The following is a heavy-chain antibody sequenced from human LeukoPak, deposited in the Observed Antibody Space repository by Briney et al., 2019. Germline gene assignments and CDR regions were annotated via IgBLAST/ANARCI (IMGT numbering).Heavy chain of an antibody. Sequence: GGSLRLSCAASGFTFSSYAMSWVRQAPGKGLGWVSAISGSGGSTYYADSVKGRFTISRDNSKNTLSLQMNSLRAEDTAVYYCAKDLASSSWRSPAFDIWGQGTMVTVSS. J-gene: IGHJ3*02. D-gene: IGHD6-13*01. CDR3: AKDLASSSWRSPAFDI. CDR2: ISGSGGST. V-gene: IGHV3-23*01. CDR1: GFTFSSYA.